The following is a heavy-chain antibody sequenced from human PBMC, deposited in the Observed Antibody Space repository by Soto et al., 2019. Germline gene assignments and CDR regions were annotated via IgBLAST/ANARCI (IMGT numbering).Heavy chain of an antibody. Sequence: GGSLRLSCAASGFTFSSYAMSWVRQAPGKGLEWVSAIRCSGGSTYYADSVKGRFTISRDNSKNTLYLQMNSLRAEDTAVYYGAKDGLMVVAAKKGNYFDYWGQGTLVTVSS. D-gene: IGHD2-15*01. J-gene: IGHJ4*02. V-gene: IGHV3-23*01. CDR1: GFTFSSYA. CDR2: IRCSGGST. CDR3: AKDGLMVVAAKKGNYFDY.